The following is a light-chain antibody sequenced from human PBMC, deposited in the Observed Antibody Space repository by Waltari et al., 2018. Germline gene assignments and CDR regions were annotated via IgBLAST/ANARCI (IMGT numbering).Light chain of an antibody. J-gene: IGKJ1*01. V-gene: IGKV3-15*01. CDR2: GAS. Sequence: EIVMTQSPATLSVSPGERVTLYCRASQSVSSNLAWYQQKPGQAPRLLIYGASTRATGIPARFSGSGSGTEFTLTISSLQSEDFAVYYCQQYNNWPWTFGQGTKVEIK. CDR1: QSVSSN. CDR3: QQYNNWPWT.